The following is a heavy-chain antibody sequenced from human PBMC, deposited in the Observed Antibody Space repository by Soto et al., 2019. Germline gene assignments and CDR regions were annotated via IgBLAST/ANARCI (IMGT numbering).Heavy chain of an antibody. CDR1: GDSFTGYW. J-gene: IGHJ4*02. CDR2: IDPSDSYT. Sequence: ESPKISCKGSGDSFTGYWISLVRQMPGKGLGWMGRIDPSDSYTNYSPSFQGHVTISADKSISTAYLQWSSLKASDTAMYYCARHGRYFGWLFPYFDYWGQGTLVTVSS. V-gene: IGHV5-10-1*01. CDR3: ARHGRYFGWLFPYFDY. D-gene: IGHD3-9*01.